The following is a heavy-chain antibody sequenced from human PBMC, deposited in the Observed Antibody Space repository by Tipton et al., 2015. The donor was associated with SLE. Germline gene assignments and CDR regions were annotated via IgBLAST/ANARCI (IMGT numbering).Heavy chain of an antibody. CDR1: GYTFNRYS. Sequence: QSGAEVKKPGASVKVSCKASGYTFNRYSINWVRQAPGQGLEWMAWISGYNANTIYAERVQGRVTLTTDTSTRTAYMELRSLRSDDTAVYYCARAPNHCSGGGCYRKGFDYWGQGTLVTVSS. CDR3: ARAPNHCSGGGCYRKGFDY. V-gene: IGHV1-18*01. D-gene: IGHD2-15*01. J-gene: IGHJ4*02. CDR2: ISGYNANT.